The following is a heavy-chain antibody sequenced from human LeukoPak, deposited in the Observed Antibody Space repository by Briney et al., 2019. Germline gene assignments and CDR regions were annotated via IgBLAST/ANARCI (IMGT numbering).Heavy chain of an antibody. J-gene: IGHJ6*03. CDR2: IIPIFGTA. Sequence: ASVKVSCKASGGTFSSYAISWVRQAPGQGLGWMGGIIPIFGTANYAQKFQGRVTITADKSTSTAYMELSSLRSEDTAVYYCARDEGYSSGWGYMDVWGKGTTVTVSS. CDR3: ARDEGYSSGWGYMDV. CDR1: GGTFSSYA. D-gene: IGHD6-19*01. V-gene: IGHV1-69*06.